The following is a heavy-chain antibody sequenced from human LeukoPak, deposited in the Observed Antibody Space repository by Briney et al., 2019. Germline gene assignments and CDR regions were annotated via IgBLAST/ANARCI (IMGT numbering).Heavy chain of an antibody. V-gene: IGHV4-31*03. Sequence: SQTLSHTCTVSGGSISSGGYYWSWIRQHPGKGLEWIGYIYYSGSTYYNPSLKSRVTISVDTSKNQFSLKLSSVTAADTAVYYCARDVVCSGGSCYHGFDYWGQGTLVTVSS. J-gene: IGHJ4*02. D-gene: IGHD2-15*01. CDR1: GGSISSGGYY. CDR2: IYYSGST. CDR3: ARDVVCSGGSCYHGFDY.